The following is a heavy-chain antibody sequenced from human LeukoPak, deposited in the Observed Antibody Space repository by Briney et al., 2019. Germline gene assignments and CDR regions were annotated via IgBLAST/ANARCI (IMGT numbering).Heavy chain of an antibody. Sequence: PGGTLRLSCAASGFTFSSYGMSWVRQAPGKGLEWVSAISGSGSSTYYADSVKGRFTISRDNSKNTLYLQMNSLRAEDTAIYYCAKVRAVLLWFGENFDYWGQGTLVTVSS. D-gene: IGHD3-10*01. J-gene: IGHJ4*02. CDR1: GFTFSSYG. CDR3: AKVRAVLLWFGENFDY. CDR2: ISGSGSST. V-gene: IGHV3-23*01.